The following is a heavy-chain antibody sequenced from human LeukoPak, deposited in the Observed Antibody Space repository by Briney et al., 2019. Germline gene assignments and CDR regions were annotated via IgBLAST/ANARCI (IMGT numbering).Heavy chain of an antibody. CDR2: INLKSGGT. D-gene: IGHD3-3*01. V-gene: IGHV1-2*06. CDR3: ATEPTFWSGPDH. CDR1: AYTFTDYY. Sequence: ASVKASCKASAYTFTDYYMHWVRQAPGQGLEWMGRINLKSGGTNYAQKFQGRFTLTRDTSISTAYMDLTSLRSDDTAVYYCATEPTFWSGPDHWGQGTLVTVSS. J-gene: IGHJ4*02.